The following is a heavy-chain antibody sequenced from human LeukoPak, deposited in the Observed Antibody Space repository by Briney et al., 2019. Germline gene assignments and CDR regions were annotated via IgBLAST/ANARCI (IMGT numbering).Heavy chain of an antibody. CDR2: INHSGTT. V-gene: IGHV4-34*01. J-gene: IGHJ4*02. D-gene: IGHD4-23*01. Sequence: PSETLSLTCAVYGESFIGFYWSWIRRPPGKGLEWIGEINHSGTTNYSPSLKSRVIISTDTSKNQFSVRLMSVTASDTAVYYCARGPSHGGKYRGFFDYWGQGTLVAVSS. CDR3: ARGPSHGGKYRGFFDY. CDR1: GESFIGFY.